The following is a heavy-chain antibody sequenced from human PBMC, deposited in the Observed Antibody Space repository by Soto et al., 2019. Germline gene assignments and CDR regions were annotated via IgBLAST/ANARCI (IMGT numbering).Heavy chain of an antibody. CDR1: GYTFSSYG. V-gene: IGHV1-3*01. D-gene: IGHD6-19*01. Sequence: EASVKVSCKASGYTFSSYGISWVRQAPGQRLEWMGWLNVGNGNTKYSQKFQGRVTITGDTSASTAYMELSSLRSEDTAVYYCARERWASGSRWFDPWGQGTLVTVSS. J-gene: IGHJ5*02. CDR2: LNVGNGNT. CDR3: ARERWASGSRWFDP.